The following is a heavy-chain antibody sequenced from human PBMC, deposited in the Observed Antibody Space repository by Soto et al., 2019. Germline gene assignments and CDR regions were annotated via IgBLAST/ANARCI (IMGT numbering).Heavy chain of an antibody. V-gene: IGHV1-69*13. CDR2: IIPIFGTA. J-gene: IGHJ4*02. D-gene: IGHD5-18*01. CDR1: GGTFSSYA. Sequence: ASVKVSCKASGGTFSSYAISWVRQAPGQGLEWMGGIIPIFGTANYAQKFQGRVTITADESTSTAYMELSSLRSEDTAVYYCARDLPDEDTAGGYFDYWGQGTLVTVSS. CDR3: ARDLPDEDTAGGYFDY.